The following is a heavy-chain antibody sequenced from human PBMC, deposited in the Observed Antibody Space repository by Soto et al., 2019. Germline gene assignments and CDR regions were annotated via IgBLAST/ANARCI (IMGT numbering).Heavy chain of an antibody. Sequence: GGSLRLSCVASGFSFSSQAMHWVRQAPGKGLEWVAVILNDGSNKYYADSVKGRFTISRDNSKNTLYLQMNSLRAEDTAVFYCAKEWVYDSSGWSFDYWGQGTLVTVSS. J-gene: IGHJ4*02. V-gene: IGHV3-30*18. CDR1: GFSFSSQA. CDR2: ILNDGSNK. D-gene: IGHD3-22*01. CDR3: AKEWVYDSSGWSFDY.